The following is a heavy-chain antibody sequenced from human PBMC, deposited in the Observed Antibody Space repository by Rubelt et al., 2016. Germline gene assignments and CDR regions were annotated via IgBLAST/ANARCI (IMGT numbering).Heavy chain of an antibody. Sequence: QVQLQQWGAGLLKPSETLSLTCAVYGGSFSGYYWSWIRQPPGKGLEWIGEINHSGSTNYNPSLKSRVTISVDTSKNQFSLKRGSVAAADTAGYYCARGELIVVAHDAFDIWGQGTMVTVSS. CDR3: ARGELIVVAHDAFDI. J-gene: IGHJ3*02. D-gene: IGHD3-22*01. CDR2: INHSGST. V-gene: IGHV4-34*01. CDR1: GGSFSGYY.